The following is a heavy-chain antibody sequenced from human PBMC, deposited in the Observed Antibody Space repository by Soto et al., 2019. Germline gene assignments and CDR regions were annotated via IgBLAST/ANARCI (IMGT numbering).Heavy chain of an antibody. CDR1: GYTFTGYY. J-gene: IGHJ6*02. CDR3: ARDGRPYGDYWYYYYYGMDV. Sequence: ASVKVSCKASGYTFTGYYMHWVRQAPGQGLEWMGRINPNSGGTNYAQKFQGWVTMTRDTSISTAYMELSRLRSDDTAVYYCARDGRPYGDYWYYYYYGMDVWGQGTTVTVSS. CDR2: INPNSGGT. V-gene: IGHV1-2*04. D-gene: IGHD4-17*01.